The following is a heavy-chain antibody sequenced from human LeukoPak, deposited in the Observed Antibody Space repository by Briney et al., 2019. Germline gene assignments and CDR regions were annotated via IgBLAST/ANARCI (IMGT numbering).Heavy chain of an antibody. V-gene: IGHV4-59*01. CDR3: ARGAHRDYYDSSGYYFVY. D-gene: IGHD3-22*01. CDR1: GGSISSYY. J-gene: IGHJ4*02. Sequence: SETLSITCTVSGGSISSYYWSWIRQPPGKGLEWIGYIYYSGSTNYNPSLKSRVTISVDTSKNQFSLKLSSVTAADTAVYYCARGAHRDYYDSSGYYFVYWGQGTLVTVSS. CDR2: IYYSGST.